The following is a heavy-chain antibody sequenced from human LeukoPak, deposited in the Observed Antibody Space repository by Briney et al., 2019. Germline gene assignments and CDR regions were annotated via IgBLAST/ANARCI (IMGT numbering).Heavy chain of an antibody. CDR2: IYSGGDT. V-gene: IGHV3-66*02. CDR3: ATRYCSGTSCFRGAFDV. J-gene: IGHJ3*01. D-gene: IGHD2-2*01. CDR1: GFTVSGNY. Sequence: PGGSLRLSCAGSGFTVSGNYMSWVRQAPGKGLQWVSLIYSGGDTYYADSVKGRFTISRDNSQNTLYLQMNNLRPDDTAVYYCATRYCSGTSCFRGAFDVWGQGTMVTVSS.